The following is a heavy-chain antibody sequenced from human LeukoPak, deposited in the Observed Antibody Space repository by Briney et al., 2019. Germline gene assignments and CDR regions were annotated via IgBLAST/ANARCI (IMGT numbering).Heavy chain of an antibody. Sequence: SQTLSLTCTVSGGSISSASYYWSWIRQPAGKGLEWIGRIYTSGSTNYNPSLKSRVTISVDTSKNQFSLKLSSVTAADTAVYYCAREGPWASDAFDIWGQGTMVTVSS. J-gene: IGHJ3*02. CDR3: AREGPWASDAFDI. V-gene: IGHV4-61*02. CDR1: GGSISSASYY. CDR2: IYTSGST.